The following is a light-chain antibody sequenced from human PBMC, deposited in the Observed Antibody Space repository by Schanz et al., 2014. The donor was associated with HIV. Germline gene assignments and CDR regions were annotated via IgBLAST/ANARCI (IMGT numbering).Light chain of an antibody. CDR2: DVT. CDR3: CSYAGSYPFVV. Sequence: QSVLTQPRSVSGSPGQSVTISCTGTSSDVGSYNYVSWYQQRPGKAPKLMIYDVTKRPSGVPDRFSGSKSGNTASLTISGLQAEDEADYYCCSYAGSYPFVVFGGGTQLTVL. J-gene: IGLJ3*02. CDR1: SSDVGSYNY. V-gene: IGLV2-11*01.